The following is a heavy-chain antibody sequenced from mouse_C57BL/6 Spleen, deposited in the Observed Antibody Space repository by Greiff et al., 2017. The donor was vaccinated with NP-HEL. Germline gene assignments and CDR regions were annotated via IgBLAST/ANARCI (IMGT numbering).Heavy chain of an antibody. CDR2: IYPRSGNT. J-gene: IGHJ1*03. CDR3: ADYYGSSYDWYFDV. D-gene: IGHD1-1*01. Sequence: VKVVESGAELARPGASVKLSCKASGYTFTSYGISWVKQRTGQGLEWIGEIYPRSGNTYYNEKFKGKATLTADKSSSTAYMELRSLTSEDSAVYFCADYYGSSYDWYFDVWGTGTTVTVSS. V-gene: IGHV1-81*01. CDR1: GYTFTSYG.